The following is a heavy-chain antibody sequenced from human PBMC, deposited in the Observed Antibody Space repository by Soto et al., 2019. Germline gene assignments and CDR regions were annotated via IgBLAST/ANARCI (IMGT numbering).Heavy chain of an antibody. Sequence: SETLSLTCAVSGCSISSSNWWRWVRQPPGKGLEWIGEIYHSGSTNYNPSLKSRVTISVDKSKNQFSLKLSSVTAADTAVYYCARYGIRGYSGYDLAFDYWGQGTLVTVSS. J-gene: IGHJ4*02. CDR2: IYHSGST. CDR1: GCSISSSNW. CDR3: ARYGIRGYSGYDLAFDY. V-gene: IGHV4-4*02. D-gene: IGHD5-12*01.